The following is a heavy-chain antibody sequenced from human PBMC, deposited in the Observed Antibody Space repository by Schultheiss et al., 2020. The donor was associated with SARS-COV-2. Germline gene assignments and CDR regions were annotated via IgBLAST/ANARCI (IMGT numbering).Heavy chain of an antibody. CDR2: INSDGSST. CDR1: GFTFSSYE. D-gene: IGHD6-13*01. CDR3: AREGYSSSFYGMDV. J-gene: IGHJ6*02. V-gene: IGHV3-48*03. Sequence: GGSLRLSCAASGFTFSSYEMNWVRQAPGKGLEWVSRINSDGSSTSYADSVKGRFTISRDNAKNSLYLQMNSLRAEDTAVYYCAREGYSSSFYGMDVWGQGTTVTVSS.